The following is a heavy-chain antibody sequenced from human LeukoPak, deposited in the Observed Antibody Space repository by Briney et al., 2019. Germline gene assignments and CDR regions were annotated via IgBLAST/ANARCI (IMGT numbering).Heavy chain of an antibody. CDR2: ISSSSSYI. V-gene: IGHV3-21*04. CDR1: GFTFSSYS. CDR3: ARARHWDDAFDI. D-gene: IGHD7-27*01. J-gene: IGHJ3*02. Sequence: GGSLRLSCAASGFTFSSYSMNWVRQAPGKGLEWVSSISSSSSYIYYADSVKGRFTISRDNAKNSLYLQMNSLRAEDTAVYYCARARHWDDAFDIWGQGTMVTVSS.